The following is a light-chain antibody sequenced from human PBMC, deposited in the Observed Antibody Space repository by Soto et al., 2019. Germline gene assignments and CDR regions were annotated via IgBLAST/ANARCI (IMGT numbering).Light chain of an antibody. CDR2: GAS. V-gene: IGKV3D-20*02. Sequence: EIVMTQSPGTLSLSPRERATISCRASQVIGSRYLAWYHQKSGQAPRLLIYGASSRATGIPDRFSGSGSGTDFTLTISSLDPKDFAVYYCQQRSNWPGTFGQGTKVEIK. J-gene: IGKJ1*01. CDR3: QQRSNWPGT. CDR1: QVIGSRY.